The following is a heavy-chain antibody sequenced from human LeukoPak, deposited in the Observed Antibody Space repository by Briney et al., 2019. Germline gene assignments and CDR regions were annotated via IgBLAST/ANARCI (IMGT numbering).Heavy chain of an antibody. CDR2: ISSSSSYI. V-gene: IGHV3-21*01. J-gene: IGHJ4*02. CDR3: AQQLVLYRDY. D-gene: IGHD6-13*01. CDR1: GFTFSSYS. Sequence: GGSLRLTCAASGFTFSSYSMNWVRQAPGKGLEWVSSISSSSSYIYYADSVKGRFTISRDNAKNSLYLQMNSLRAEDTAVYYCAQQLVLYRDYWGQGTLVTVSS.